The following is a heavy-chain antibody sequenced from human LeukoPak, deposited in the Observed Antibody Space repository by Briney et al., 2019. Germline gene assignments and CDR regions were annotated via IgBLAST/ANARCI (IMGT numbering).Heavy chain of an antibody. D-gene: IGHD3-22*01. Sequence: ASVKVSCKASGYTFTSYAMNWVRQAPGQGLEWMGWINTNTGNPTYAQGFTGRFVFSLDTSVSTAYLQISSLKAEDTAVYYCARVGHLGYYDSSGYYEYFQHWGQGTLVTVSS. CDR1: GYTFTSYA. V-gene: IGHV7-4-1*02. J-gene: IGHJ1*01. CDR3: ARVGHLGYYDSSGYYEYFQH. CDR2: INTNTGNP.